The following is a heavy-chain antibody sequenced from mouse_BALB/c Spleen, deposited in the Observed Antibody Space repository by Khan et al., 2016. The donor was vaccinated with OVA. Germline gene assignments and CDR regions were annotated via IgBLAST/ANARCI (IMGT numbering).Heavy chain of an antibody. D-gene: IGHD2-4*01. CDR3: ARRGYDYGRGALFAY. CDR1: GFSLNNYS. CDR2: IWSDGST. V-gene: IGHV2-2*02. Sequence: QVQLKQSGPGLVQPSQSLSITCTVSGFSLNNYSVHWVRQSPGKGLEWLGVIWSDGSTDYNAAFISRLTISKDNSRSQVFFKMNSLQPNDPAIYYWARRGYDYGRGALFAYWGQGTLVTVSA. J-gene: IGHJ3*01.